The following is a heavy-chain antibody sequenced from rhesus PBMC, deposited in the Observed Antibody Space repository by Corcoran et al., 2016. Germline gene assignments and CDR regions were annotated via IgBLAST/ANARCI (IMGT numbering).Heavy chain of an antibody. D-gene: IGHD6-13*01. Sequence: QVQLQESGPGLVKPSATLSLTCAVSGYSLSSGYGWSWIRQPPGTGLEWIGYIGGRSGSTNYNPSLKSRVTISKDTSKNQFSLRLSSVTAADTAVYYCARLMYSSWSVYFDYWGQGVLVTVSS. CDR1: GYSLSSGYG. CDR2: IGGRSGST. CDR3: ARLMYSSWSVYFDY. V-gene: IGHV4-127*01. J-gene: IGHJ4*01.